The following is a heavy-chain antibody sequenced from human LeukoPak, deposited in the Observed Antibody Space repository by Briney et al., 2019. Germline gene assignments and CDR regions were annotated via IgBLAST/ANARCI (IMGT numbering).Heavy chain of an antibody. V-gene: IGHV3-15*07. CDR2: IKSKTDGGTT. J-gene: IGHJ4*02. D-gene: IGHD2-2*01. CDR1: GFTFSNAW. CDR3: TTDLDCSSTSCYGGEPLG. Sequence: AGGSLRLSCAASGFTFSNAWMNWVRQAPGKGLEWVGRIKSKTDGGTTDYAAPVKGRFTISRDDSKNTLYLQMNSLKTEDTAVYYCTTDLDCSSTSCYGGEPLGWGQGTLVTVSS.